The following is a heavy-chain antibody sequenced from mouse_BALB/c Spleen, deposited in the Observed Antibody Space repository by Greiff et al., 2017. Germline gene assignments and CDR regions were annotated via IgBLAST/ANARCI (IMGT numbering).Heavy chain of an antibody. D-gene: IGHD3-3*01. V-gene: IGHV2-2*02. Sequence: VMLVESGPGLVQPSQSLSITCTVSGFSLTCYGVHWVRQSPGKGLEWLGVIWSGGSTDYNAAFISRLSISKDNSKSQVFFKMNSLQANDTAIYYCARKEGTWDAMDYWGQGTSVTVSS. J-gene: IGHJ4*01. CDR1: GFSLTCYG. CDR3: ARKEGTWDAMDY. CDR2: IWSGGST.